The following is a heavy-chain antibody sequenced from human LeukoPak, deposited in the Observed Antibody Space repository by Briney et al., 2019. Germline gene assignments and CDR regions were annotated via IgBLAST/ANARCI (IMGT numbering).Heavy chain of an antibody. V-gene: IGHV4-39*01. CDR2: VHHGGAT. J-gene: IGHJ4*02. CDR3: ASVQSSGWPPRGGDS. Sequence: PSETLSLTCSVSGGSISRDSYYWSWIRQPPGKGLEWIGSVHHGGATHYNPSLESRVTVSEDTSKSQISLKLSSVTAADTGVYYCASVQSSGWPPRGGDSWGQGTLVTVSS. CDR1: GGSISRDSYY. D-gene: IGHD6-19*01.